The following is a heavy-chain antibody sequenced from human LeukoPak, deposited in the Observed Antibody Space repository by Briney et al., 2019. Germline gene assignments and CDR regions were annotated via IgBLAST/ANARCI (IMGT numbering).Heavy chain of an antibody. CDR3: ARVPEFSSSWYVNFDY. CDR1: GFTFSSYW. D-gene: IGHD6-13*01. CDR2: IKQDGSEK. Sequence: GGSLRLSCAASGFTFSSYWMSWVRQAPGKGLEWVANIKQDGSEKYYVDSVKGRFTISRDNAKNSLYLQMSSLRAEDTAVYYCARVPEFSSSWYVNFDYWGQGTLVTVSS. V-gene: IGHV3-7*03. J-gene: IGHJ4*02.